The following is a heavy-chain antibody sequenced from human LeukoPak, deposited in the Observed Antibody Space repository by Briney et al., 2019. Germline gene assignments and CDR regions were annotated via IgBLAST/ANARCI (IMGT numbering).Heavy chain of an antibody. V-gene: IGHV4-59*05. CDR3: ARRGGTYYGNAFDI. J-gene: IGHJ3*02. CDR2: IYYSGST. CDR1: GGSIRRYY. D-gene: IGHD1-26*01. Sequence: SETLSLTCTVSGGSIRRYYWSWIRQPPGKGLEWIGSIYYSGSTYYNPSLKSRVTISVDTSKNQFSLKLSSVTAADTAVYYCARRGGTYYGNAFDIWGQGTMVTVSS.